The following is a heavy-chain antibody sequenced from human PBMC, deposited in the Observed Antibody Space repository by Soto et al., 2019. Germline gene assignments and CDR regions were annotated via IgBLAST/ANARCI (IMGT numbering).Heavy chain of an antibody. J-gene: IGHJ4*02. CDR3: ARAVSVTSLLVFDY. V-gene: IGHV1-2*04. Sequence: QVQLVQSGAEVKKPGASVKVSCKASGYTFTGYYMHWVRQAPGQGLEWMGWINPNSGGTNYAQKFQDWVTMTRDTYLSTAYMELSRLRSDDTAVYYCARAVSVTSLLVFDYWGQGTLVTVSS. CDR1: GYTFTGYY. D-gene: IGHD4-17*01. CDR2: INPNSGGT.